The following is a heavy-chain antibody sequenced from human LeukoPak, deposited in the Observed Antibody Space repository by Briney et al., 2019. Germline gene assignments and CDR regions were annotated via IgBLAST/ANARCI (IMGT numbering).Heavy chain of an antibody. Sequence: SETLSLTCTVSGGSISSYYWSWIRQPPGKGLEWIGYIYYSGSTNYNPSLKSRVTISVDTSKNQFSLKLSSVTAADTAVYYCARDSGSTDFGYWGQGTLVTVSS. CDR1: GGSISSYY. V-gene: IGHV4-59*12. CDR2: IYYSGST. J-gene: IGHJ4*02. CDR3: ARDSGSTDFGY. D-gene: IGHD4-17*01.